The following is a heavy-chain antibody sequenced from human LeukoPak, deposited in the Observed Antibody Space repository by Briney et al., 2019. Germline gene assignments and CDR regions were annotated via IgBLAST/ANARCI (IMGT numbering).Heavy chain of an antibody. CDR1: GFTLSTYS. V-gene: IGHV3-21*01. CDR3: ARGPPYGSRSDFLDY. Sequence: GGSLRLSCTVSGFTLSTYSLNWVRRAPGKGLEWVSLMTNSRSYYADSVKGRFTISRDNAKNSLNLQMNSLRVEDTAVYYCARGPPYGSRSDFLDYWGLGTLVTVSS. J-gene: IGHJ4*02. CDR2: MTNSRSY. D-gene: IGHD3-10*01.